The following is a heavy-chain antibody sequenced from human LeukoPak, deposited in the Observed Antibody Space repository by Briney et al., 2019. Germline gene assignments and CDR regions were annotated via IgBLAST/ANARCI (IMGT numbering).Heavy chain of an antibody. D-gene: IGHD1-26*01. Sequence: ASVTVSCKASGYTFTSYDMHWVRQAPGQGLEWMGIINPSGGSTSSAQKFQGRVTMTRDTSTSTVYMELSSLRSEDTAVYYCAREWVSGYYYGMDVWGQGTTVTVSS. CDR2: INPSGGST. CDR1: GYTFTSYD. V-gene: IGHV1-46*01. CDR3: AREWVSGYYYGMDV. J-gene: IGHJ6*02.